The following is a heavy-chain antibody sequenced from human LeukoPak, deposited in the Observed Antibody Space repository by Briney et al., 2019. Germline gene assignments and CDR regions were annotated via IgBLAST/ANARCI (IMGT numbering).Heavy chain of an antibody. CDR1: GGSFSGYY. D-gene: IGHD3-22*01. CDR2: ISHSGST. CDR3: ARATTYYYDSSGYYYEDY. J-gene: IGHJ4*02. Sequence: SETLSLTCAVYGGSFSGYYWSWIRQPPGKGLEWIGEISHSGSTNYNPSLKSRVTISVDTSKNQFSLKLSSVTAADTAVYYCARATTYYYDSSGYYYEDYWGQGTLVTVSS. V-gene: IGHV4-34*01.